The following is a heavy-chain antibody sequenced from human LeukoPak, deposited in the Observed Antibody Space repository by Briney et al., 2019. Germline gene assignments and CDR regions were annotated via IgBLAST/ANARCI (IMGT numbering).Heavy chain of an antibody. CDR3: AKDVHYDSSGYYDY. CDR1: GFTFSSYG. CDR2: ISCSGGST. D-gene: IGHD3-22*01. V-gene: IGHV3-23*01. Sequence: GGTLRLSCAASGFTFSSYGMSWVRQAPGKVLEWGSAISCSGGSTYYVDSVKGRFTISRDNSKNRLYLQMNSLRAEDPAVYYCAKDVHYDSSGYYDYWGQGTLVTVSS. J-gene: IGHJ4*02.